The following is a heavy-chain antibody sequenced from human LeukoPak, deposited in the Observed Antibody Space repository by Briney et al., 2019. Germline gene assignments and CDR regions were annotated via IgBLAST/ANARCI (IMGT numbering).Heavy chain of an antibody. CDR2: INHSGST. D-gene: IGHD3-16*01. Sequence: SSETLSLTCAVYGGSFSGYYWSWIRQPPGKGLEWIGEINHSGSTNYNPSLKSRVTISVDTSKNQFSLKLSSVTAADTAVYYCASLGRGYWGQGTLVTVSS. J-gene: IGHJ4*02. CDR1: GGSFSGYY. V-gene: IGHV4-34*01. CDR3: ASLGRGY.